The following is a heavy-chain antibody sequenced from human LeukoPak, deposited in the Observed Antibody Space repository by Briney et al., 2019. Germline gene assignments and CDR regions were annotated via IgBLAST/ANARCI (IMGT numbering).Heavy chain of an antibody. V-gene: IGHV4-59*01. CDR3: ARAQQLPYYGMDV. J-gene: IGHJ6*02. Sequence: SETLSLTCTVSGGSISSYYWSWIRQPPGKGLEWIGYIYYSGGTNYNPSLKSRVTISVDTSKNQFSLKLSSVTAADTAVYYCARAQQLPYYGMDVWGQGTTVTVSS. CDR2: IYYSGGT. CDR1: GGSISSYY. D-gene: IGHD6-13*01.